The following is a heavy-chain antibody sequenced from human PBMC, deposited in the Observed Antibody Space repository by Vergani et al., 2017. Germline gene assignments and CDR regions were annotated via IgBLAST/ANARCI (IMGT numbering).Heavy chain of an antibody. CDR2: IIPIFGTA. D-gene: IGHD4-11*01. J-gene: IGHJ5*02. CDR1: GGTFSSYA. Sequence: QVQLVQSGAEVKKPGSSVKVSCKASGGTFSSYAISWVRQAPGQGLEWMGGIIPIFGTANYAQKFQGRVPLTADESTSTAYMELSSLRSEDTAVYYCARGGNYDPHAILRPTNGFDPWGQGTLGTVSS. CDR3: ARGGNYDPHAILRPTNGFDP. V-gene: IGHV1-69*01.